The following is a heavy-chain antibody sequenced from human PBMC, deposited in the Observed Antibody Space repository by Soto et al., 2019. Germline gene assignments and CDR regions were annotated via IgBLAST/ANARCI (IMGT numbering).Heavy chain of an antibody. CDR1: GFTFKNYA. CDR3: AKGPSSGWYYFDF. Sequence: PGGSLRLSCAASGFTFKNYAMTWVRQAPGKGLEWVSVISDSGAGTYYADSVKGRFNISRDNSKNTLSLQMNSLRAEDTAVYYCAKGPSSGWYYFDFWGQGTLVTVSS. CDR2: ISDSGAGT. J-gene: IGHJ4*02. D-gene: IGHD6-19*01. V-gene: IGHV3-23*01.